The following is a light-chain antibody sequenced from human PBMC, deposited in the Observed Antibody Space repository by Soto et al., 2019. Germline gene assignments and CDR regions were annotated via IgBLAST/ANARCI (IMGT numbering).Light chain of an antibody. CDR3: SSYTSSSNYYV. Sequence: QSVLTQPASVSGSPGQSITISCTGTSSDVGGYNYVSWYQQNPGKAPKLMIYDVSNRPSGVSNRFSGSKSGNTASLTISGLQAEDEADYYCSSYTSSSNYYVFGTGTKVTVL. CDR1: SSDVGGYNY. CDR2: DVS. V-gene: IGLV2-14*01. J-gene: IGLJ1*01.